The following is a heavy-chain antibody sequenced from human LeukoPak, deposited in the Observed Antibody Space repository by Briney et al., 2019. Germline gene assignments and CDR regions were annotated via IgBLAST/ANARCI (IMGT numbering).Heavy chain of an antibody. D-gene: IGHD2-21*01. J-gene: IGHJ4*02. CDR2: INHSGST. V-gene: IGHV4-34*01. CDR3: ARNVVVIAIGGIDY. CDR1: GGSFSGYY. Sequence: SETLSLTCAVYGGSFSGYYWSWIRQPPGKGLEWIGEINHSGSTNYNPSLKSRVTISVDTSKNQFSLKLSSVTAADTAVYYCARNVVVIAIGGIDYWGQGTLVTVSS.